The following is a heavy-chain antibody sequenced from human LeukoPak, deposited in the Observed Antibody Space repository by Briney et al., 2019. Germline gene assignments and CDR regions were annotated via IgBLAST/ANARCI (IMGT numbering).Heavy chain of an antibody. CDR2: ISGSGGST. J-gene: IGHJ4*02. CDR3: AKVLRSSWYYFDY. D-gene: IGHD6-13*01. Sequence: GGSLRLSCAASGFTFSSYAMSWVRQAPGKGLEWVSAISGSGGSTYYADSVKGRFTISRDNSKNTLYLQMNSLRAEDTAIYYCAKVLRSSWYYFDYWGQGTLVTVSS. V-gene: IGHV3-23*01. CDR1: GFTFSSYA.